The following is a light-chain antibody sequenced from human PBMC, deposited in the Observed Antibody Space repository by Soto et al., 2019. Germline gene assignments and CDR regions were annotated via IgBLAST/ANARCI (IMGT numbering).Light chain of an antibody. CDR3: SSYVGGNNYV. Sequence: QSVLTQPASVSGYPGQSITISCTGASSDVGAYNYVAWYQQHPGKGPKLLIYDVSNRPSGVPDRFSGSKSGNTASLTVSGLQADVDADYCCSSYVGGNNYVFGTGTIVTVL. CDR2: DVS. CDR1: SSDVGAYNY. J-gene: IGLJ1*01. V-gene: IGLV2-8*01.